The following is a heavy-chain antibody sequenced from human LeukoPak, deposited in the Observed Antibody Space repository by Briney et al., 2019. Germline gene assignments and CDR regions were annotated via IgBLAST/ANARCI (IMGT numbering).Heavy chain of an antibody. D-gene: IGHD4-17*01. CDR2: INHSGST. CDR3: ARFHDYGDYGDY. V-gene: IGHV4-34*01. J-gene: IGHJ4*02. CDR1: GGSISGYY. Sequence: PSETLSLTCTVSGGSISGYYWSWIRQPPGKGLEWIGEINHSGSTNYNPSLKSRVTISVDTSKNQFSLKLSSVTAADTAVYYCARFHDYGDYGDYWGQGTLVTVSS.